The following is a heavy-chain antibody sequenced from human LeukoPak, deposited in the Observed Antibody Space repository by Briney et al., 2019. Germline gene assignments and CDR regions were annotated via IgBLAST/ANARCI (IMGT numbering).Heavy chain of an antibody. D-gene: IGHD4-17*01. J-gene: IGHJ4*02. CDR3: AKDPGDYDDYVAFDY. CDR2: ISGSGDTT. V-gene: IGHV3-23*01. CDR1: GFTFSGYA. Sequence: PGGSLRLSCAASGFTFSGYAMSWVRQAPGKGLEWVSAISGSGDTTYYADSVKGRFTISRDNSKNTLYLQMFSLRAEDTAVYYCAKDPGDYDDYVAFDYWGQGTLVTVSS.